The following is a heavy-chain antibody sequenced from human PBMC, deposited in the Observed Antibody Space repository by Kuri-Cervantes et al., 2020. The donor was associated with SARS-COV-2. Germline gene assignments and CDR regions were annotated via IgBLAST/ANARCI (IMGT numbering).Heavy chain of an antibody. CDR3: ARFGAYGDYYFDY. CDR1: GGSISSGGYY. Sequence: SETLSLTCTVSGGSISSGGYYWSWIRQHPGKGLEWIGYIYYSGSTYYNPSLKSRVTISVDTSKNQFSLKLSSVTAADTAVYYCARFGAYGDYYFDYWGQGTLVTVSS. V-gene: IGHV4-31*03. D-gene: IGHD4-17*01. CDR2: IYYSGST. J-gene: IGHJ4*02.